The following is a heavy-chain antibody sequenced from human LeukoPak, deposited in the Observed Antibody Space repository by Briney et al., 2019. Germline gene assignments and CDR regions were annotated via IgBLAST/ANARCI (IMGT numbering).Heavy chain of an antibody. CDR2: IYSGGST. J-gene: IGHJ4*02. CDR1: GFTVSSNY. Sequence: GGSLRPSCAASGFTVSSNYMSWVRQAPGKGLEWVSVIYSGGSTYYADSVKGRFTISRDNSKNTLYLQMNSLRAEDTAVYYCARERSSGYADYWGQGTLVTVSS. V-gene: IGHV3-53*01. CDR3: ARERSSGYADY. D-gene: IGHD5-12*01.